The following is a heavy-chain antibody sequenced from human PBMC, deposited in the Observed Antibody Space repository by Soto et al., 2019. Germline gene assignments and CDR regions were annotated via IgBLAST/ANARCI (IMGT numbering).Heavy chain of an antibody. D-gene: IGHD3-3*01. CDR2: IIGSGGNT. CDR3: AKYTMTYYYYSCMDV. V-gene: IGHV3-23*01. Sequence: GGSLRISCAGSGFTFSSYAMAWVRQAPGKGLEWVSVIIGSGGNTYSADSVKGRFTISRDNSKNTLYLRMNSLRAEDTAIYYCAKYTMTYYYYSCMDVWGKGTTVTVSS. CDR1: GFTFSSYA. J-gene: IGHJ6*03.